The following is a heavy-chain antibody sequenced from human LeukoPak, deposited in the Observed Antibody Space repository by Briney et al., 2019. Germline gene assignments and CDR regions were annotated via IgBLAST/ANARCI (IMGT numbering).Heavy chain of an antibody. CDR3: ARDSRGFDY. D-gene: IGHD3-10*01. Sequence: GGSLRLSCAASGFTFSSYDMSWVRQAPGKGLEWVANIKQDGSEKYYVDSVKGRFTISRDNAKNSLYLQMNSLRAEDTAVYYCARDSRGFDYWGQGTLVTVSS. V-gene: IGHV3-7*01. CDR1: GFTFSSYD. J-gene: IGHJ4*02. CDR2: IKQDGSEK.